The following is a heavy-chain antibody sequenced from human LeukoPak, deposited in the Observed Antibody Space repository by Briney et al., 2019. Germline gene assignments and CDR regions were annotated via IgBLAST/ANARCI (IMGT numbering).Heavy chain of an antibody. V-gene: IGHV3-30*04. D-gene: IGHD2-15*01. CDR2: ISYDGSNK. CDR1: GFTFSSYA. CDR3: ARDPQLSLLLDYYYHGMDV. J-gene: IGHJ6*02. Sequence: GRSLRLSCAASGFTFSSYAMPWVRQAPAKGLEWVAVISYDGSNKYYADSVRGRFTISSDNSKNTLYLQISSLTAEDTAVYYCARDPQLSLLLDYYYHGMDVWGQGTTVSVSS.